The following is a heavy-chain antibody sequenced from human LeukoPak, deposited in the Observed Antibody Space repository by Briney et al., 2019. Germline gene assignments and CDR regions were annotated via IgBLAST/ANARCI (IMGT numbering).Heavy chain of an antibody. CDR3: ARDYYGSGSHATGMDV. CDR2: ISDDGSRK. CDR1: EFSFSSHV. V-gene: IGHV3-30-3*01. Sequence: GGSLRLSCVASEFSFSSHVIHWVRQAPGQGLEWVAMISDDGSRKYHADSVKGRFSISRDNSKNTLFLQMNSQRVDDTAVYYCARDYYGSGSHATGMDVWGQGTTVTVSS. J-gene: IGHJ6*02. D-gene: IGHD3-10*01.